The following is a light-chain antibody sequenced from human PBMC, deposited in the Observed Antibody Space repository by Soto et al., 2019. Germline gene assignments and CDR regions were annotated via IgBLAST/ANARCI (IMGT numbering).Light chain of an antibody. V-gene: IGKV1-39*01. CDR3: QQSYSNPRT. CDR1: QGISSD. Sequence: DIQVTQSPSFMSASVGDRVTITCRASQGISSDLAWYQQKPGKAPNLLIYDASTLQSGVPSRFSGSGSETDFTLTISSLQPEDFATYHCQQSYSNPRTFGQGTKVDIK. CDR2: DAS. J-gene: IGKJ1*01.